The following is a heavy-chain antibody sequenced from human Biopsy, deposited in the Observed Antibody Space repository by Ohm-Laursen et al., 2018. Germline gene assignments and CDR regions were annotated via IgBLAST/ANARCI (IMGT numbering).Heavy chain of an antibody. D-gene: IGHD3-3*01. CDR1: GYTFTNYG. J-gene: IGHJ4*02. V-gene: IGHV1-18*01. CDR2: VSPYNGDT. CDR3: ARDRWPHVTLLGLVVFDF. Sequence: ASVKVSCKASGYTFTNYGISWVRQAPGQGLEWMGWVSPYNGDTDYAQKLQGRVTMTTDASTSTAYMDLRSLRSDDTAVYYCARDRWPHVTLLGLVVFDFWGQGTLVIVSS.